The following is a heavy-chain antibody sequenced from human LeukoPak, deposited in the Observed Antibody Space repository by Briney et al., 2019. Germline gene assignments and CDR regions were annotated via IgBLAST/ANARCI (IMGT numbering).Heavy chain of an antibody. CDR3: ASPRQWLVPAEYFQH. Sequence: GASVKVSCKASGGTFSSYAISWVRQAPGQGLEWMGGIIPIFGTANYAQKFQGRVTITADESTSTAYMELSSLRSGDTAVYYCASPRQWLVPAEYFQHWGQGTLVTVSS. V-gene: IGHV1-69*13. CDR1: GGTFSSYA. J-gene: IGHJ1*01. D-gene: IGHD6-19*01. CDR2: IIPIFGTA.